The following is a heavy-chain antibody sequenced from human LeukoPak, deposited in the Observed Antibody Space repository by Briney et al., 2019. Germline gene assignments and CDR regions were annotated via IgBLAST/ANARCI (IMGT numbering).Heavy chain of an antibody. V-gene: IGHV4-39*07. CDR2: VYSSGST. CDR3: VREGSGDYGPSGTSAGAVD. J-gene: IGHJ4*02. CDR1: GFTFSTYA. D-gene: IGHD4-17*01. Sequence: GSLRLSCAVSGFTFSTYAMNWVRQPPGKGLEWIGSVYSSGSTYYSPSLKSRVTISVDMSKNQFSLRLTSVTAADTAMYFCVREGSGDYGPSGTSAGAVDWGQGTLVTVSS.